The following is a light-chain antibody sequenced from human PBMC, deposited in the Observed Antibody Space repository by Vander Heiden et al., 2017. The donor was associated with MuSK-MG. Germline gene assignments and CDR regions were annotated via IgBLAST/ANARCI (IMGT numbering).Light chain of an antibody. CDR1: QSVSTN. V-gene: IGKV3-15*01. Sequence: ETVMTQSPATLSVSPGETATLSCRASQSVSTNLAWYQRKPGQSPRLLIYGASTRASGIPTRFSGSGSETEFTLTISSLQSEDFAVYYCHQYKNWPPWTFGQGTKVEMK. J-gene: IGKJ1*01. CDR2: GAS. CDR3: HQYKNWPPWT.